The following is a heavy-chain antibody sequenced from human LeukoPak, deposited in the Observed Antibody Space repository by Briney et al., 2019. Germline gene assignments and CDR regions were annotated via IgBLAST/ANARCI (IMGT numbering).Heavy chain of an antibody. CDR1: GYTFTGYY. V-gene: IGHV1-2*02. CDR3: ARDAEWLYYFDY. CDR2: INPNSGGT. J-gene: IGHJ4*02. D-gene: IGHD5-12*01. Sequence: ASVKVSCKASGYTFTGYYMHWVRQAPGQGLEWMGWINPNSGGTNYAQKFQGRVTMTRDTSISTAYMELSRLRSDDTAVYYCARDAEWLYYFDYWGQGTLVTVSS.